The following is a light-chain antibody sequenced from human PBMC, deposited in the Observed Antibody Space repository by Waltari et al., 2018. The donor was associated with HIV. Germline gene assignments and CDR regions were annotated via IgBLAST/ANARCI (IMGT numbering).Light chain of an antibody. CDR2: WAS. Sequence: DIVMTQSPDSLVVSLGERATINCKASQSVLDSSNNKNCLGWYQQKPGQPPKLIIYWASTRGSGVPDRFSGSESGTDFNLTISSLQAEDVAVYYCQQYYSSLPTFGQGNKVESK. J-gene: IGKJ1*01. CDR3: QQYYSSLPT. V-gene: IGKV4-1*01. CDR1: QSVLDSSNNKNC.